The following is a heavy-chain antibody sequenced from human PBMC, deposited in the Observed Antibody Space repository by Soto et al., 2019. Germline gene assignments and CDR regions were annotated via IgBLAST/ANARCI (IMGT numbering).Heavy chain of an antibody. Sequence: HPGGSLRLSCAASGFTFKSFAMTWVRRAPGKGLEWVSYISGSGSVTYSADSVRGRFTISRDNSKNTLYLHMNSLGAEDTAIYYCAKHRYHSTPLYDSLEYWGQGTLVTVSS. D-gene: IGHD3-22*01. V-gene: IGHV3-23*01. CDR2: ISGSGSVT. CDR1: GFTFKSFA. J-gene: IGHJ4*02. CDR3: AKHRYHSTPLYDSLEY.